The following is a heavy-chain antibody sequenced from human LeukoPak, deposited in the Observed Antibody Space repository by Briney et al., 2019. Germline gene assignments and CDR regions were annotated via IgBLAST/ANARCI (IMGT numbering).Heavy chain of an antibody. J-gene: IGHJ3*02. V-gene: IGHV4-59*12. CDR1: GGSISSYY. CDR2: IYYSGST. CDR3: AKSSGYGLVDI. Sequence: SETLSLTCTVSGGSISSYYWSWIRQPPGKGLEWIGYIYYSGSTNYNPSLKSRVTISVDTSKNHFSLKLNSVTAADTAVYYCAKSSGYGLVDIWGQGTMVTVSS. D-gene: IGHD3-22*01.